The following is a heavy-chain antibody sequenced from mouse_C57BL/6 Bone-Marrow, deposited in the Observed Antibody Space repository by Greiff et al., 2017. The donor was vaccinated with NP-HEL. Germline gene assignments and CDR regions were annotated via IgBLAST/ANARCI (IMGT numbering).Heavy chain of an antibody. CDR1: GYTFTSYW. V-gene: IGHV1-61*01. CDR2: IYPSDSET. J-gene: IGHJ3*01. Sequence: QVQLQQPGAELVRPGSSVKLSCKASGYTFTSYWMDWVKQRPGQGLEWIGNIYPSDSETHYNQKFKDKATLTVDKSSSTAYMQLSSLTSEDSAVYYCARMGPITTVVKGFAYWGQGTLVTVSA. CDR3: ARMGPITTVVKGFAY. D-gene: IGHD1-1*01.